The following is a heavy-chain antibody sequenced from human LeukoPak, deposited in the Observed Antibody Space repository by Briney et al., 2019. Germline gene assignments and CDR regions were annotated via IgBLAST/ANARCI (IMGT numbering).Heavy chain of an antibody. V-gene: IGHV4-39*01. CDR3: ARQIGSGRWAFDY. Sequence: PSATLSLTCSVSGDFISSGRYFWGWIRQPPGKGLEWIGTVSYTGNSYYNPSLKSRVTTSVDTSKNQFSLNVSSVTAADTAVYYCARQIGSGRWAFDYWGQGTLVTVSS. CDR1: GDFISSGRYF. J-gene: IGHJ4*02. D-gene: IGHD3-10*01. CDR2: VSYTGNS.